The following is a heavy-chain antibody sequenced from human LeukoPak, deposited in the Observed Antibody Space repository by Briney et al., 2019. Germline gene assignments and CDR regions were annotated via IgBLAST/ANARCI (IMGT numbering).Heavy chain of an antibody. CDR2: INSDGSTT. Sequence: GSLRLSCAASALTFSSYWMHWVRQAPGKGLVWVSRINSDGSTTTYADSVKGRFTISRDNAMNTLYLQMNSLRAEDTAVYYCARDRRLWNMDVSGTGTTVTISS. J-gene: IGHJ6*03. CDR1: ALTFSSYW. CDR3: ARDRRLWNMDV. D-gene: IGHD4/OR15-4a*01. V-gene: IGHV3-74*01.